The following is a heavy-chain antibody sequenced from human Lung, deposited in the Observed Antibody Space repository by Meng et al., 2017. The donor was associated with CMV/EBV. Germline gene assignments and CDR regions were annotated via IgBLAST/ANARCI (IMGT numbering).Heavy chain of an antibody. CDR1: GFTFSDYS. CDR3: ARNWGYNDGTSYYWGMFDY. V-gene: IGHV3-48*04. J-gene: IGHJ4*02. Sequence: GEXXKISCAASGFTFSDYSLNWVRQAPGKGLEWISYISFSGTTMYYADSVKGRFTISRDYAKNSLYLQMNSLRAEDTAVYYCARNWGYNDGTSYYWGMFDYXGQGXLVTVSS. CDR2: ISFSGTTM. D-gene: IGHD3-22*01.